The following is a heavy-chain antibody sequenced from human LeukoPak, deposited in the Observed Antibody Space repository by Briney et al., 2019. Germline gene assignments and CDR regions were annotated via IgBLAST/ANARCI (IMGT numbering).Heavy chain of an antibody. J-gene: IGHJ3*02. Sequence: SQTLSLTCTVSGGSISSGSYYWSWIRQPAGKGLEWIGRIYTSGSTNYNPSLKSRVTISVDRSKNQFSLKLSSVTAEDTAVYYCAADSRQLQPHDAFDIWGQGTMVTVSS. D-gene: IGHD1-1*01. CDR1: GGSISSGSYY. V-gene: IGHV4-61*02. CDR3: AADSRQLQPHDAFDI. CDR2: IYTSGST.